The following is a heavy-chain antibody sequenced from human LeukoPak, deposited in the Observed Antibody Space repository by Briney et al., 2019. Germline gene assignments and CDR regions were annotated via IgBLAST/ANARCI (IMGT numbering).Heavy chain of an antibody. V-gene: IGHV4-38-2*02. CDR2: IYHSGTT. Sequence: SETLSLTCTVSGYSISSGYYWGWIRQPPGKGLEWIGSIYHSGTTYYNPSLKSRVTISVDTSKNQFSLKLSSVTAADTALYYCAKHYMGSSYNHGLDCWGQGTLVTVSS. CDR3: AKHYMGSSYNHGLDC. D-gene: IGHD3-10*01. CDR1: GYSISSGYY. J-gene: IGHJ4*02.